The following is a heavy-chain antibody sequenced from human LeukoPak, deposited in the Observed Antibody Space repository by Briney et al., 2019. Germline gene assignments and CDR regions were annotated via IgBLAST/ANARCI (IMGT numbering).Heavy chain of an antibody. Sequence: ASVKVSCKASGYTFTSYDINWVRQATGQGLEWMGWMNPNSGNTGYAQKFQGRVTMTRNTSISTAYMELSSLRSEDTAVYYCARGDEYSYGEHVDYWGQGTLVTVSS. CDR1: GYTFTSYD. J-gene: IGHJ4*02. CDR2: MNPNSGNT. CDR3: ARGDEYSYGEHVDY. D-gene: IGHD5-18*01. V-gene: IGHV1-8*01.